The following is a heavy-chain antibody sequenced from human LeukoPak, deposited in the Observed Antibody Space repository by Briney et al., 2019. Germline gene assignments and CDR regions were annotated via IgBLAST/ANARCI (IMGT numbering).Heavy chain of an antibody. J-gene: IGHJ4*02. CDR1: GVTFSRYW. Sequence: AGSLRLSCAASGVTFSRYWMSWVRQAPGKGLEWVGHVKSKTDGGATDYATPVKGRFSISRDDSKNTLFLQMNSLKTEDTAVYYCTTGTWIQLWLPDYWGQGTLVTVSS. CDR3: TTGTWIQLWLPDY. D-gene: IGHD5-18*01. CDR2: VKSKTDGGAT. V-gene: IGHV3-15*01.